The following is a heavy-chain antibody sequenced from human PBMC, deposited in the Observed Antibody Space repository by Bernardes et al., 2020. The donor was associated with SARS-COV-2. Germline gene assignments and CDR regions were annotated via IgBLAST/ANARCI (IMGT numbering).Heavy chain of an antibody. CDR2: IWYDGSNK. CDR1: GYTFTTYG. Sequence: SCKTSGYTFTTYGINWVRQAPGKGLEWVAVIWYDGSNKYYADSVKGRFTISRDNSKNTLYLQMNSLRAEDTAVYYCARDRQLGQDYWGQGTLVTVSS. J-gene: IGHJ4*02. CDR3: ARDRQLGQDY. D-gene: IGHD6-6*01. V-gene: IGHV3-33*01.